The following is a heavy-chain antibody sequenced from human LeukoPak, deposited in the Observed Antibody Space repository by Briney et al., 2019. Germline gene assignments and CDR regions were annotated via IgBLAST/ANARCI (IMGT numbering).Heavy chain of an antibody. V-gene: IGHV4-4*09. CDR1: GGSISGYY. J-gene: IGHJ4*02. CDR3: AGHYNGFWSGPYFDY. Sequence: SETLSLTCTVSGGSISGYYWSWIRQPPGKGLEWIGYIYTSGSTNYNPSLKSRVTISVDTSKNQFSLKLSSVTAADTAVYYCAGHYNGFWSGPYFDYWGQGTLVTVSS. CDR2: IYTSGST. D-gene: IGHD3-3*01.